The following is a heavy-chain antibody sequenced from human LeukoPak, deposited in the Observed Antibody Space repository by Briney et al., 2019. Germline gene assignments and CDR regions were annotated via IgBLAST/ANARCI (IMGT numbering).Heavy chain of an antibody. V-gene: IGHV4-59*01. CDR1: GGSINYYY. J-gene: IGHJ1*01. CDR2: IYSSGTT. Sequence: SETLSLTCIVSGGSINYYYWTWIRQPPGKGLEWIGYIYSSGTTDYNPSLKSRATISVDTSNNQFSLKLRSVTAADTAIYYCANQKGLTPWGQGILVTVSS. CDR3: ANQKGLTP.